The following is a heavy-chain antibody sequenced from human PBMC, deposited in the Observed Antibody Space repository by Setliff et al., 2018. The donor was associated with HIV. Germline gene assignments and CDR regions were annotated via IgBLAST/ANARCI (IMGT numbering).Heavy chain of an antibody. CDR2: INPSGDRT. D-gene: IGHD6-6*01. J-gene: IGHJ4*02. CDR1: GYTFTSHY. Sequence: ASVKVSCKASGYTFTSHYMHWVRQAPGQGLEWMGIINPSGDRTTYTKKFQGIVTMTRDTSTNTVYLELSSRRSEDTAMDYCAREMFMYSSSEGFPFDLWGQGPLVTVSS. V-gene: IGHV1-46*01. CDR3: AREMFMYSSSEGFPFDL.